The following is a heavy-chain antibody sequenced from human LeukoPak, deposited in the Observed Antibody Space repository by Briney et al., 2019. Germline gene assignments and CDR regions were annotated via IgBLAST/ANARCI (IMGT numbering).Heavy chain of an antibody. CDR1: GYTFTGYY. J-gene: IGHJ4*02. CDR3: ARDGPGGGGNSEVGY. D-gene: IGHD2-21*01. CDR2: INPNSGGT. V-gene: IGHV1-2*06. Sequence: ASVKVSCKASGYTFTGYYMHWVRQAPGQGLELMGRINPNSGGTNYAQKFQGRVTMTRDTSISTAYMELSRLRSDDTAVYYCARDGPGGGGNSEVGYWGQGTLVTVSS.